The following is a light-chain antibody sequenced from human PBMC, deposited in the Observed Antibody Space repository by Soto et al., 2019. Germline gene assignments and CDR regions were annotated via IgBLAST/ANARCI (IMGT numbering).Light chain of an antibody. CDR1: SSDVGGYNY. J-gene: IGLJ1*01. CDR3: SSYAGSDNFV. V-gene: IGLV2-8*01. Sequence: SALTEPPSATVSTSQSAAISCTGTSSDVGGYNYVSWYQQPPGKAPKLMIYEVNKRPSGVPDRFSGSKSGNSASLTVSGLQAEDEADYYCSSYAGSDNFVFGTGTKVTVL. CDR2: EVN.